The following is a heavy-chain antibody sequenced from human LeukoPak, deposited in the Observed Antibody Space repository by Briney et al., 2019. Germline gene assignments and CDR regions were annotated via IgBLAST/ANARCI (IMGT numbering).Heavy chain of an antibody. V-gene: IGHV1-18*01. D-gene: IGHD1/OR15-1a*01. CDR3: ARDIAGTNPDDY. CDR1: GYTFTSYG. CDR2: ISAYNGNT. J-gene: IGHJ4*02. Sequence: ASVEVSCKASGYTFTSYGISWVRQAPGQGLEWMGWISAYNGNTNYARKLQGRVTMTTDTSTSTAYMELRSLRSDDTAVYYCARDIAGTNPDDYWGQGTLVTVSS.